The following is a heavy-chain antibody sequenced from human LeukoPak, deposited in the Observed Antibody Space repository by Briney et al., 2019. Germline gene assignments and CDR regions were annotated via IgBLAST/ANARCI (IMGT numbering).Heavy chain of an antibody. CDR2: IRSKAYGGTT. Sequence: PGGSLRLSCTASGFTFGDYAMSWVRQAPGKGLEWVGFIRSKAYGGTTEYAASVKGRFTISRDDSKSIAYLQMNSLKTEDTAVYYCTRDTHYYGSGSYYNAYWGQGTLVTVSS. CDR1: GFTFGDYA. V-gene: IGHV3-49*04. J-gene: IGHJ4*02. CDR3: TRDTHYYGSGSYYNAY. D-gene: IGHD3-10*01.